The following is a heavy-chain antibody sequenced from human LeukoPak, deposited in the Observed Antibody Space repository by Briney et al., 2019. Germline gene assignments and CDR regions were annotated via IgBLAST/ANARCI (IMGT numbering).Heavy chain of an antibody. CDR1: GGSISSYY. V-gene: IGHV4-59*01. CDR3: ARDNEGSYFDY. CDR2: IYYSGST. Sequence: PSETLSLTCTVSGGSISSYYWTWIRQPPGKGLEWIVYIYYSGSTSYNPSLKSRVTISLDTSKNQFSLNLSSVIAADTAVYYCARDNEGSYFDYWGQGTLVTVSS. J-gene: IGHJ4*02. D-gene: IGHD3-10*01.